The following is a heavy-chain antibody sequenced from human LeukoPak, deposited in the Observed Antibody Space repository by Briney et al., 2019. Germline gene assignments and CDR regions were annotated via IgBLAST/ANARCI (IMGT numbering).Heavy chain of an antibody. CDR3: ARFDYGDYQHDAFDI. CDR1: GGSISSGGYY. CDR2: IYYSGST. D-gene: IGHD4-17*01. V-gene: IGHV4-31*03. Sequence: SQTLSLTCTVSGGSISSGGYYWSWVCQHPGKGLEWIGYIYYSGSTYYNPSLKSRVTISVDTSKNQFSLKLSSVTAADTAVYYCARFDYGDYQHDAFDIWGQGTMVTVSS. J-gene: IGHJ3*02.